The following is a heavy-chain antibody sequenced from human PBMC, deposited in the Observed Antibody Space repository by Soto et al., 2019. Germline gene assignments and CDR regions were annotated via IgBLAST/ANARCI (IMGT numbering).Heavy chain of an antibody. CDR2: IYHTGST. CDR1: GGSTSRGGYS. V-gene: IGHV4-30-2*01. CDR3: ARGSSSYYDYGMDV. J-gene: IGHJ6*02. Sequence: SETLSLTCAVSGGSTSRGGYSWTWIRQPPGKGLEWIGNIYHTGSTYYNPSLNSRVTMSVDTSKNQFSLKLSSVTAADTAVYFCARGSSSYYDYGMDVWGQGTTVTVPS. D-gene: IGHD6-6*01.